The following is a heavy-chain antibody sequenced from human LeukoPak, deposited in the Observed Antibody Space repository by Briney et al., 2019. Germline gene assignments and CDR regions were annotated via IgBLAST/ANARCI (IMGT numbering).Heavy chain of an antibody. CDR2: LSYDGSSK. CDR1: GFTFSNYA. Sequence: PGGSLRLSCAASGFTFSNYALHWVRQAPGKGLEWVAALSYDGSSKYYADSVKGRFTISRDNSENTLYLQMNSLRVEDTAVYFCARGRNIVATSGYFDCWGQGTLVTVSS. V-gene: IGHV3-30-3*01. D-gene: IGHD5-12*01. CDR3: ARGRNIVATSGYFDC. J-gene: IGHJ4*02.